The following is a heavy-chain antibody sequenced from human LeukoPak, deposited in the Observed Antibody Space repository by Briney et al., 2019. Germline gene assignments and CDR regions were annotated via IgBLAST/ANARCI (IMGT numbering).Heavy chain of an antibody. Sequence: SGTLSLTCAVSGGSISSSNWWSWVRQPPGKGLEWIGEIYRSGSTNYNPSLKSRVTISVDRSKNQFSLKLTSVTAADTAVYYCAGGGDSSGFYYYFDSWGQGTLVTVSS. D-gene: IGHD3-22*01. CDR1: GGSISSSNW. CDR3: AGGGDSSGFYYYFDS. V-gene: IGHV4-4*02. CDR2: IYRSGST. J-gene: IGHJ4*02.